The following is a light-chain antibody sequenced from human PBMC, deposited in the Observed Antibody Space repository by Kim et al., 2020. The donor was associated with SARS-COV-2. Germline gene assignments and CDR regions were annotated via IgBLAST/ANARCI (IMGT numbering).Light chain of an antibody. V-gene: IGLV2-23*01. CDR3: CSYAGSSTSYVV. Sequence: SITISCTGTRSDGGSYNLVSWYQQHPGKAPKLMIYEGSKRPSGVSNRFSGSKSGNTASLTISGLQAEDEADYYCCSYAGSSTSYVVFGGGTKLTVL. CDR1: RSDGGSYNL. CDR2: EGS. J-gene: IGLJ2*01.